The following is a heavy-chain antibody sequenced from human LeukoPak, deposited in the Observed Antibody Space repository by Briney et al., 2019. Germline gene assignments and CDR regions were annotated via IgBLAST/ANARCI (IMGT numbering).Heavy chain of an antibody. CDR1: GFTFSSCG. Sequence: GGSLRLSCAASGFTFSSCGMHWVRQAPGKGLEGVAVICYDGSNKYYADSVKGRFTISRDNAKNSLYLQMNSLRDEDTAVYYCARDSYVWGSYRPYYFDYWGQGTLVTVSS. J-gene: IGHJ4*02. CDR2: ICYDGSNK. CDR3: ARDSYVWGSYRPYYFDY. D-gene: IGHD3-16*02. V-gene: IGHV3-33*01.